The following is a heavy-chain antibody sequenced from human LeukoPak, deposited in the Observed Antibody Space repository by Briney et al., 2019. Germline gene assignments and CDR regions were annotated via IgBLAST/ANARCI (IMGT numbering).Heavy chain of an antibody. CDR2: ISSSSSTI. CDR1: GFTFSSYS. D-gene: IGHD6-13*01. Sequence: GGSLRLSCAASGFTFSSYSMNWVRQAPGKGLEWVSYISSSSSTIYYADSVKGRFTISRDNAKNSLYLQMNSLRAEDTAVYYCAKARYSSSPFRGWGQGTLVTVSS. J-gene: IGHJ4*02. CDR3: AKARYSSSPFRG. V-gene: IGHV3-48*04.